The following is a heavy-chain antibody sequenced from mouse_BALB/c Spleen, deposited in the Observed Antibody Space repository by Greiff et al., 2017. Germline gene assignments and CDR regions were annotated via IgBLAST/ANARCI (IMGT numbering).Heavy chain of an antibody. Sequence: QVQLQQPGAELVKPGAPVKLSCKASGYTFTSYWMNWVKQRPGRGLEWIGRIDPSDSETHYNQKFKDKATLTVDKSSSTAYIQLSSLTSEDSAVYYCNYYGNSRDYWGQGTSVTVSS. J-gene: IGHJ4*01. V-gene: IGHV1-69*02. CDR1: GYTFTSYW. CDR2: IDPSDSET. CDR3: NYYGNSRDY. D-gene: IGHD2-1*01.